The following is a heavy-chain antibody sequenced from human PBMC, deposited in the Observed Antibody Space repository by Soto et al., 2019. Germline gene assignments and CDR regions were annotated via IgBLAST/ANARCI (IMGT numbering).Heavy chain of an antibody. Sequence: QVQLVQSGAEVKKPGSSVKVSCTASGGTFSSYAISWVRQAPGQGLEWMGGIIPIFGTANYAQKFQGRVTITADESTSTAYMELSSLSSEDTAVDYCARDLRGWNGELYWGQGTLVTVSS. J-gene: IGHJ1*01. V-gene: IGHV1-69*12. D-gene: IGHD3-10*01. CDR3: ARDLRGWNGELY. CDR1: GGTFSSYA. CDR2: IIPIFGTA.